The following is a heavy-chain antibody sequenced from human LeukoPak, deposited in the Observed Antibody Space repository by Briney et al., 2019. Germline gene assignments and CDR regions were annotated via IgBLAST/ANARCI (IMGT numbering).Heavy chain of an antibody. CDR2: IRFDGTKR. V-gene: IGHV3-30*02. CDR3: AKGDYGDYDEPHYYFYYMEV. CDR1: GFTFRAYA. Sequence: GGSLRLSCAASGFTFRAYAMHWVRQAPGKGLEWVAFIRFDGTKRYYGNSVRARFTISRDTSKNMMYLQMNSLRAEDTAVYYCAKGDYGDYDEPHYYFYYMEVWGKGTTVTVSS. D-gene: IGHD4-17*01. J-gene: IGHJ6*03.